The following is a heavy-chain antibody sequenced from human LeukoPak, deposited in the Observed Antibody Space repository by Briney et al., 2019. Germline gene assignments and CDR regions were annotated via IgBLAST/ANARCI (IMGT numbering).Heavy chain of an antibody. Sequence: GGSLTLSCAASGFNLNIYGINWLRQAPGKALQWFSTISSSGDATFYAGSVKGRFTISRDNSKNAVFLQMNTVRAEDTALYYCAKDNGHWGNGSAGDFDYWGQGTLVTVSS. CDR3: AKDNGHWGNGSAGDFDY. CDR2: ISSSGDAT. V-gene: IGHV3-23*01. CDR1: GFNLNIYG. D-gene: IGHD6-19*01. J-gene: IGHJ4*02.